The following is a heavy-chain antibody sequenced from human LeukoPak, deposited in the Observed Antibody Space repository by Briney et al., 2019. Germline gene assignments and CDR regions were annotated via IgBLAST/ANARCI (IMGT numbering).Heavy chain of an antibody. CDR2: IKQDGSEK. V-gene: IGHV3-7*04. CDR3: ARDYAGGWHHFDP. CDR1: GFTSSSYW. Sequence: PGGSLRLSCAASGFTSSSYWMSWVRQTPGKGLEWVAYIKQDGSEKYYVDSVKGRFTISRDNAKNSLYLQMNSLRAEDTAVYYCARDYAGGWHHFDPWGQGALVTVSS. D-gene: IGHD6-19*01. J-gene: IGHJ5*02.